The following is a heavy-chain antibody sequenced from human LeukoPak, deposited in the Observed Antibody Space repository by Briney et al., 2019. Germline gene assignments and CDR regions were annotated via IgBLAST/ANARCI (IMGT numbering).Heavy chain of an antibody. CDR2: ISSSGSTV. CDR1: GFTFSSYE. CDR3: AELGITMIGGV. V-gene: IGHV3-48*03. D-gene: IGHD3-10*02. Sequence: AGGSLRLSCAACGFTFSSYEMNWVRQAPGKGLEWVSCISSSGSTVYYADSVKGRFTISRDNAKNSLYLQMNSLRAEGTAVYYCAELGITMIGGVWGKGTTVTISS. J-gene: IGHJ6*04.